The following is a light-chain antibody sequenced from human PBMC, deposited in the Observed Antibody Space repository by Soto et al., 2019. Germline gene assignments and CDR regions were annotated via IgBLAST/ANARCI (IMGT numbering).Light chain of an antibody. J-gene: IGKJ1*01. Sequence: EIVLTQSPATLSSSPGERATLSVRASQTVSSKLAWYQHKPGQAPRLLIYDTSNRATGIPARFSGSGSGTDFTLTISSLEPEDFAVYYCHQRKSWPRTFGQGTKVDIK. CDR2: DTS. V-gene: IGKV3-11*01. CDR3: HQRKSWPRT. CDR1: QTVSSK.